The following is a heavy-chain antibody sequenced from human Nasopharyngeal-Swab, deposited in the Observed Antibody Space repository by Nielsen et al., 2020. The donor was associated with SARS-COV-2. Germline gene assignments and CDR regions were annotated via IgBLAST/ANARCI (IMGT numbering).Heavy chain of an antibody. CDR3: ARDGPGYSGYEGGEYFDY. CDR1: GYTFTSYG. Sequence: ASVKVSCKASGYTFTSYGISWVRQAPGQGLEWMGWISAYNGNTNYAQKLQGRVTMTTDTSTSTAYMELRSLRSDDTALYYCARDGPGYSGYEGGEYFDYWGQGTLVTVSS. J-gene: IGHJ4*02. CDR2: ISAYNGNT. V-gene: IGHV1-18*01. D-gene: IGHD5-12*01.